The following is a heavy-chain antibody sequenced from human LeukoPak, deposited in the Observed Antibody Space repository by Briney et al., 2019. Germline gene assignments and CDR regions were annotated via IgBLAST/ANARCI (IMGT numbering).Heavy chain of an antibody. Sequence: SQTLSLTCTVSGGSISCGDYYWSWIRQPPGKGLEWIGYIFYSGSTNYNPSLKSRVTISVDTSKNQFSLKLSSVTAADTAVYYCARAAWYYDSSGYYFSGPVDYWGQGTLVTVSS. CDR1: GGSISCGDYY. V-gene: IGHV4-61*08. CDR3: ARAAWYYDSSGYYFSGPVDY. D-gene: IGHD3-22*01. CDR2: IFYSGST. J-gene: IGHJ4*02.